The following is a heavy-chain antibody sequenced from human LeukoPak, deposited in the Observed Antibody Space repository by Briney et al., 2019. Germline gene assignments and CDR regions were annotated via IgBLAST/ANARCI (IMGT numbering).Heavy chain of an antibody. CDR1: GGSISSYD. CDR2: ISTSGST. V-gene: IGHV4-4*07. CDR3: ACISAGGAFDI. D-gene: IGHD6-13*01. J-gene: IGHJ3*02. Sequence: PSETLSLTCTVSGGSISSYDWSWIRQPAGKGLEWIGRISTSGSTNYNPSLKSRVTMSVDTSKSQFSLRLNSVTAADTAVYYCACISAGGAFDIWGQGTMVTVSS.